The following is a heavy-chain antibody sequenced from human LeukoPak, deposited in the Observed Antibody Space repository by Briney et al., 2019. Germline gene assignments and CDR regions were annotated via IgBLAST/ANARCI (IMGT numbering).Heavy chain of an antibody. Sequence: PSETLSLTCAVYGGSFSGYYWSWIRQPPGKGLEWIGEINHSGSTNYNPCLKSRVTISVDTSKNQFSLKLSSVTAAHTAVYYCARIARGINFWSGYYSMSWFDPWGQGTLVTVSS. J-gene: IGHJ5*02. CDR1: GGSFSGYY. CDR2: INHSGST. V-gene: IGHV4-34*01. D-gene: IGHD3-3*01. CDR3: ARIARGINFWSGYYSMSWFDP.